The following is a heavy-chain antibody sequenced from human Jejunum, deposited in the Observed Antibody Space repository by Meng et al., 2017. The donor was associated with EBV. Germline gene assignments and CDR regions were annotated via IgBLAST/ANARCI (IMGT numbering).Heavy chain of an antibody. J-gene: IGHJ4*02. CDR3: ARPISGYTYYFDY. D-gene: IGHD5-18*01. V-gene: IGHV1-2*06. Sequence: QVQMLQYGREVKVSGDSGKLSSNASGYTFTDYCLHWGRQDPGQGLEWMGRVNPNSGVTNYAEKFQGRVTMTRDTSISTSYMEVIRLTSDDTAVYYCARPISGYTYYFDYWGQGTLVTVSS. CDR1: GYTFTDYC. CDR2: VNPNSGVT.